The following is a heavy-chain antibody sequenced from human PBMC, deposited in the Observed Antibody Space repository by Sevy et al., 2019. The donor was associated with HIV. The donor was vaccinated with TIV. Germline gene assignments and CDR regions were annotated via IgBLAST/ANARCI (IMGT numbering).Heavy chain of an antibody. CDR3: VRDRIAAAGGYFDN. CDR2: ISYIGSI. V-gene: IGHV4-61*01. D-gene: IGHD6-13*01. Sequence: SETLSLTCTVSGGSLSSGSYYWSWIRQPPGKGLEWIGYISYIGSINYNPSLKSRVTISVDTSKNQLSLRLTSVTAADTAVYYCVRDRIAAAGGYFDNWGQGTLVTVSS. CDR1: GGSLSSGSYY. J-gene: IGHJ4*02.